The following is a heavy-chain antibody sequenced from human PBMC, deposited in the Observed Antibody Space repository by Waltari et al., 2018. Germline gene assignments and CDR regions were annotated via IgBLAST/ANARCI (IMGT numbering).Heavy chain of an antibody. CDR3: ARAGGYCGGDCYSYNWFDP. J-gene: IGHJ5*02. V-gene: IGHV4-4*07. D-gene: IGHD2-21*02. CDR2: IYTSGST. CDR1: GGSLSSYS. Sequence: QVQLQESGPGLVKPSETRSLTCTVSGGSLSSYSWSWIRPPRGTGLEWIGRIYTSGSTNYNPSLKSRVTISVDKSKNQFSLKLSSVTAADTAVYYCARAGGYCGGDCYSYNWFDPWGQGTLVTVSS.